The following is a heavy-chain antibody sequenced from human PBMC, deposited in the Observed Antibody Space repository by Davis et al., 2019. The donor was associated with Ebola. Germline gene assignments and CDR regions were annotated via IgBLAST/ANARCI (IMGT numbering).Heavy chain of an antibody. CDR1: GFIFSRYV. Sequence: GESLKISCAASGFIFSRYVMSWVRQAPGKGLEWVSTLGTSADTYYADSVKGRFTISRDNSKNTLHLQMNSLRVEDTAIYYCAKDTSNVWFDVWGQGTMVTVSS. D-gene: IGHD6-19*01. V-gene: IGHV3-23*01. J-gene: IGHJ3*01. CDR2: LGTSADT. CDR3: AKDTSNVWFDV.